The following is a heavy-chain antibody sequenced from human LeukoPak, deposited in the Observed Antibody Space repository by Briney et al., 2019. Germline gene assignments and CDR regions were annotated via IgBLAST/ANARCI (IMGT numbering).Heavy chain of an antibody. D-gene: IGHD2-2*02. V-gene: IGHV1-8*01. J-gene: IGHJ4*02. CDR1: GYTFTSYD. Sequence: GASVKVSCKASGYTFTSYDINWVRQATGQGLEWMGWMNPNSGNTGYAQKFQGRVTMTRNTSISTAYMELSSLRSEDTAVYYCARCRRYCSSTSCYTGIGGCDYWGQGTLVTVSS. CDR2: MNPNSGNT. CDR3: ARCRRYCSSTSCYTGIGGCDY.